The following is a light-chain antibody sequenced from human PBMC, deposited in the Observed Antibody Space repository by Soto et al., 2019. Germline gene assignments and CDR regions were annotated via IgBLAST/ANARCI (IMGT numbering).Light chain of an antibody. Sequence: DIQMTQSPSSVSASVGDRVTITCRASQGISSRLDWYQQKPGKAPNLLIYAASSLQSGVPSRYSGSVSETDFSLTIGSLQPEDFATYYCQQSNSFPLTFGGGTKVEIK. CDR2: AAS. CDR1: QGISSR. CDR3: QQSNSFPLT. J-gene: IGKJ4*01. V-gene: IGKV1-12*01.